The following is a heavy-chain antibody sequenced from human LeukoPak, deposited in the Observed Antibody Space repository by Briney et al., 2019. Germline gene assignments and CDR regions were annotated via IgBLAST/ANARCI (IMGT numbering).Heavy chain of an antibody. CDR2: ISSDGSIT. D-gene: IGHD3-22*01. CDR1: GFTFSTYW. Sequence: GGSLRLSCAASGFTFSTYWMHWVRQAPGKGLVWVSRISSDGSITGYADSVKGRFTISRDNAKNTLYLQMNSLRAEDTAVYYCAKDMTHDSSGYYYGYFDYWGQGTLVTVSS. CDR3: AKDMTHDSSGYYYGYFDY. J-gene: IGHJ4*02. V-gene: IGHV3-74*01.